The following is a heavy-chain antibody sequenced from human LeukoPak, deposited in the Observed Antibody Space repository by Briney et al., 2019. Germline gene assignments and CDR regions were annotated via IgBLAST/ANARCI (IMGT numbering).Heavy chain of an antibody. J-gene: IGHJ4*02. V-gene: IGHV3-23*01. CDR1: GFTFSSYW. D-gene: IGHD1-26*01. CDR3: AKDFRSGSYYTDY. Sequence: PGGSLRLSCAASGFTFSSYWMHWVRQAPGKGLEWVSAISGSGGSTYYADSVKGRFTISRDNSKNTLYLQMNSLRAEDTAVYYCAKDFRSGSYYTDYWGQGTLVTVSS. CDR2: ISGSGGST.